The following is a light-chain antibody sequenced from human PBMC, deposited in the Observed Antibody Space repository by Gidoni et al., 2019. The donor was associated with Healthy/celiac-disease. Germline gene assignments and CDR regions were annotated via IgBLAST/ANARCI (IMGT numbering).Light chain of an antibody. CDR3: SSYTSSSTLNV. Sequence: QSALTQPASVSGSPGQSITISCTGTSRDVGGYNYVSWYQQHPGKAPKLWIDEVSTRPSGVSNRFSGSKSGNTASRTISGLQTEDEADYYCSSYTSSSTLNVFGTGTKVTVL. J-gene: IGLJ1*01. CDR2: EVS. V-gene: IGLV2-14*03. CDR1: SRDVGGYNY.